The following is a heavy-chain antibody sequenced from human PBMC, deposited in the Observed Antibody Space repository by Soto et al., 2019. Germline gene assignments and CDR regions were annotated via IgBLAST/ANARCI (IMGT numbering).Heavy chain of an antibody. D-gene: IGHD6-13*01. CDR3: ARRERAAGTDWWFDP. CDR1: GGSISRSSFH. Sequence: QLQLQESGPGLVKPSETLSLTCTVSGGSISRSSFHWGWIRQPPGKGLGWIGSIYYSGSTYYSPSLKSLVTISVDTSKNQFSLKLSSVTAADTAVYYCARRERAAGTDWWFDPWGQGTLVTVSS. J-gene: IGHJ5*02. V-gene: IGHV4-39*01. CDR2: IYYSGST.